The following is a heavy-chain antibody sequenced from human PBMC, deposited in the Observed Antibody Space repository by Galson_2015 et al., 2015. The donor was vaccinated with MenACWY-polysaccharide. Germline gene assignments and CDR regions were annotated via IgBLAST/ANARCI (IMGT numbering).Heavy chain of an antibody. J-gene: IGHJ4*02. D-gene: IGHD6-19*01. CDR2: MSPNTAKT. CDR3: ARGRRDTAVAATAAVFLDY. CDR1: GYTLTSYD. V-gene: IGHV1-8*01. Sequence: SVKVSCKASGYTLTSYDINWVRQATGQGLEWMGWMSPNTAKTGYAQKFQGRVTMTRNTSISTAYMELSSLTSEDTAVYYCARGRRDTAVAATAAVFLDYWGQGILVTVSS.